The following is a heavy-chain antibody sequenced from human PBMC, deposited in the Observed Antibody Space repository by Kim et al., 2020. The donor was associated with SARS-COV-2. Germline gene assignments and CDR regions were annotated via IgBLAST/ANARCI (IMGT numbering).Heavy chain of an antibody. CDR2: ISNNGGST. CDR3: VKSRWTTVTAGDWFDP. J-gene: IGHJ5*02. V-gene: IGHV3-64D*09. Sequence: GGSLRLSCSASGFTFSSFAMHWVRQAPGKGVEYVSGISNNGGSTYYPDSVKGRFTISRDNSKNTLYLQVSSLRAEDTAVYYCVKSRWTTVTAGDWFDPWGQGTLVTVSS. D-gene: IGHD4-17*01. CDR1: GFTFSSFA.